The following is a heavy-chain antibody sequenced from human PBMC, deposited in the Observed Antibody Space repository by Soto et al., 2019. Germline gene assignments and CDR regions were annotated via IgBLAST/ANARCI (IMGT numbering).Heavy chain of an antibody. J-gene: IGHJ6*02. CDR3: ASDDYGSGSYGIGDYYYGMDV. D-gene: IGHD3-10*01. CDR1: GFTFSSYA. CDR2: ISYDGSNK. V-gene: IGHV3-30-3*01. Sequence: GGSLRLSCAASGFTFSSYAMHWVRQAPGKGLEWVAVISYDGSNKYYADSVKGRFTISRDNSKNTLYLQMNSLRAEDTAVYYCASDDYGSGSYGIGDYYYGMDVWGQGTTVTVSS.